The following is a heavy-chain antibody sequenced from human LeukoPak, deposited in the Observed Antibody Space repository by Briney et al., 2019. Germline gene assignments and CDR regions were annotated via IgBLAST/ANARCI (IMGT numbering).Heavy chain of an antibody. Sequence: PSETLSLTCTVSGGSISSFTYYWGWIRQPPGKGLEWIGSVYYSGSTYYNPSLKSRVTISVDTSKSHFSLKLTSVAAADTAVYYCGTAAAPTACDIWGQGTIVTVSS. V-gene: IGHV4-39*01. D-gene: IGHD2-2*01. J-gene: IGHJ3*02. CDR2: VYYSGST. CDR3: GTAAAPTACDI. CDR1: GGSISSFTYY.